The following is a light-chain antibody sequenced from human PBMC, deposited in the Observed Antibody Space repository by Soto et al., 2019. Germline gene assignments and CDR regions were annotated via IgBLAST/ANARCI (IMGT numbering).Light chain of an antibody. V-gene: IGLV1-44*01. CDR2: SNN. CDR1: SSNIGING. CDR3: AAWDDSLNGVV. Sequence: QSVLTQPPSASGTPGQRVAISCSGSSSNIGINGVNWYQHLPGTAPKLLIYSNNQRPPGVPDRFSGSKSGTSASLAISGLQSEDEADYYCAAWDDSLNGVVFGGGTKLTVL. J-gene: IGLJ3*02.